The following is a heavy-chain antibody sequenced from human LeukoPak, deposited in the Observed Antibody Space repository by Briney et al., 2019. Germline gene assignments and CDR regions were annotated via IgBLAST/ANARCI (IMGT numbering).Heavy chain of an antibody. CDR2: IYYSGST. Sequence: SETLSLTCTVSGGSISSSSYYWGWIRQPPGKGLEWIGSIYYSGSTYYNPSLKSRVTISVDTSKNQFSLKLSSVTAADTAVYYCARVHGDYGWFDPWGQGTLVTVSS. V-gene: IGHV4-39*07. CDR1: GGSISSSSYY. J-gene: IGHJ5*02. D-gene: IGHD4-17*01. CDR3: ARVHGDYGWFDP.